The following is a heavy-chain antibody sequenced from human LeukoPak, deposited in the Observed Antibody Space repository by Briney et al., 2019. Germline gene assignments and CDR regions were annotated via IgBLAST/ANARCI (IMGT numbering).Heavy chain of an antibody. D-gene: IGHD6-13*01. CDR1: GFTFSRYW. CDR3: ARYRSSWYYFDY. V-gene: IGHV3-7*03. CDR2: IKEDGSEK. Sequence: GGSLRLSCAASGFTFSRYWMSWVRQAPGKGLEWVANIKEDGSEKYYVDSVKGRFTISRDNAKNSLYLQMNSLRAEDTAVYYCARYRSSWYYFDYWGQGTLVTVSS. J-gene: IGHJ4*02.